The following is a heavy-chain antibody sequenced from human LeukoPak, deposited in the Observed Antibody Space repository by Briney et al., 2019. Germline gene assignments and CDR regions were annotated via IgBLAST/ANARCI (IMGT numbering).Heavy chain of an antibody. CDR2: IYPGDSDT. J-gene: IGHJ3*02. D-gene: IGHD3-3*01. V-gene: IGHV5-51*01. CDR3: ARPNRYYDFWSGYPATYGFDI. Sequence: GESLKISCKGSGYSFTSYWIGWVRQMPGKGLEWMGIIYPGDSDTRYSPSFQGQVTISADKSISTAYLQWSSLKASDTATYYCARPNRYYDFWSGYPATYGFDIWGQGTMVTVSS. CDR1: GYSFTSYW.